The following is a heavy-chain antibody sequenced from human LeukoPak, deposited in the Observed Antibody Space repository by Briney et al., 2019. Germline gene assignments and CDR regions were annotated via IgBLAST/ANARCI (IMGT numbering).Heavy chain of an antibody. CDR3: ARGPGYHDSDGYYRY. J-gene: IGHJ4*02. D-gene: IGHD3-22*01. CDR2: INSDGSNT. V-gene: IGHV3-74*01. CDR1: GFSFSSFW. Sequence: GGSLRHSCAASGFSFSSFWMYWVRHAPGKGLVWVSGINSDGSNTNYADSVKGRFTISRDNAKNTLYLRLNSLRAEDTAVYYCARGPGYHDSDGYYRYWGQGTLVTVSS.